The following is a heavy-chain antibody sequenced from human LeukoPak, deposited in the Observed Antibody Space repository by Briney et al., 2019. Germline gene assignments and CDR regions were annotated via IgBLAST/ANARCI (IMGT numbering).Heavy chain of an antibody. J-gene: IGHJ6*03. Sequence: ASVKVSCKDSGYTFISYDIVWLRQATGQGLEWMGYTNPKSGNTDYVQNFQGRVTMTRDTSITTAYMELSGLRSEDTAVYYCARKIASTRLGVRYYYMDVWGEGTTVTISS. V-gene: IGHV1-8*01. CDR3: ARKIASTRLGVRYYYMDV. CDR1: GYTFISYD. CDR2: TNPKSGNT. D-gene: IGHD2-2*01.